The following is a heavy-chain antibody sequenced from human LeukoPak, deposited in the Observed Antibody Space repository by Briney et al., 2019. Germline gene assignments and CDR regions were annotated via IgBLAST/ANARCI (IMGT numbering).Heavy chain of an antibody. V-gene: IGHV3-30*03. CDR2: ISYDGSNK. J-gene: IGHJ4*02. D-gene: IGHD5-18*01. CDR3: ARGPGYSYGH. CDR1: GFTFSSYW. Sequence: GGSLRLSCAASGFTFSSYWMNWARQAPGKGLEWVAVISYDGSNKYYADSVKGRFTISRDNSKNTLYLQMNSLRAEDTAVYYCARGPGYSYGHWGQGTLVTVSS.